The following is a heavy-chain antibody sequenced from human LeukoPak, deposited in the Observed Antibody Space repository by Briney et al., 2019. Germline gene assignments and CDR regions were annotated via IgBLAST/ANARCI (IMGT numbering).Heavy chain of an antibody. D-gene: IGHD3-3*02. J-gene: IGHJ4*02. CDR2: IKSKTDGGTT. CDR3: TTDGAHFWSGYRSYYFDY. CDR1: GFTFSNAW. Sequence: GGSLRLSCAASGFTFSNAWMSWVRQAPGKGLEWVGRIKSKTDGGTTDYAAPVKGRFTISRDDSKNTLYLQMNSLKTEDTAVYYCTTDGAHFWSGYRSYYFDYWGQGTLVTVSS. V-gene: IGHV3-15*01.